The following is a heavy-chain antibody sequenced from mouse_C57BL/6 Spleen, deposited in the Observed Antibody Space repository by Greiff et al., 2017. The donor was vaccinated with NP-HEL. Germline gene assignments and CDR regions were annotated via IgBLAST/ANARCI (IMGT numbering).Heavy chain of an antibody. CDR1: GFTFSSYA. D-gene: IGHD2-4*01. V-gene: IGHV5-4*03. J-gene: IGHJ3*01. CDR3: ARTPYEYGKAWFAY. CDR2: ISTGGSYT. Sequence: DVMLVESGGGLVKPGGSLKLSCAASGFTFSSYAMSWVRQTPEKSLEWVATISTGGSYTYYPNNVKGRFTISRYNSKNNLYLQMSHLKSEDTAMYYCARTPYEYGKAWFAYWGQGTLVTVSA.